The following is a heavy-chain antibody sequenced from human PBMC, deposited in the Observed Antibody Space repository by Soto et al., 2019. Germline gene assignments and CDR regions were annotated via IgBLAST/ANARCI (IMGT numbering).Heavy chain of an antibody. CDR2: IWYDGSNK. CDR1: GFTFSSYG. J-gene: IGHJ4*02. CDR3: AGGYYDSSGYYGH. D-gene: IGHD3-22*01. V-gene: IGHV3-33*01. Sequence: QVQLVESGGGVVQPGRSLRLSCAASGFTFSSYGMHWVRQAPGKGLEWVAVIWYDGSNKYYADSVKGRFTISRDNSKNTLYLQINSLRAEDTAVYYCAGGYYDSSGYYGHWGQGTLVTVSS.